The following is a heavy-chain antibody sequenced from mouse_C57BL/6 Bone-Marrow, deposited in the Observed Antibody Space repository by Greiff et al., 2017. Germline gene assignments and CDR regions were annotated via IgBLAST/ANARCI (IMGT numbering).Heavy chain of an antibody. J-gene: IGHJ1*03. CDR3: ARGIGIYYGSSYPSYFDV. Sequence: QVQLQQPGAELVKPGASVKLSCKASGYTFTSYWMHWVKQRPGQGLEWIGMIHPNSGSTNYNEKFKSKATLTVDKSSSTAYMQLSSLTSEDSAVYYCARGIGIYYGSSYPSYFDVWGTGTTVTVSS. CDR2: IHPNSGST. CDR1: GYTFTSYW. D-gene: IGHD1-1*01. V-gene: IGHV1-64*01.